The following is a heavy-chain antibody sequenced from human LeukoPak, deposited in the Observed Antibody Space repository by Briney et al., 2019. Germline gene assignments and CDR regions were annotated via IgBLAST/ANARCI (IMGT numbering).Heavy chain of an antibody. CDR1: GYSITSGYY. Sequence: SETLSLTCTVSGYSITSGYYWGWIRQPPGKGLEWIGSIYHSGSTYYNPSLKSRVTISVDTSKNQFSLKLSSVTAADTAVYYCARDRHDILTGYYGLHWGQGTLVTVSS. V-gene: IGHV4-38-2*02. CDR3: ARDRHDILTGYYGLH. CDR2: IYHSGST. D-gene: IGHD3-9*01. J-gene: IGHJ4*02.